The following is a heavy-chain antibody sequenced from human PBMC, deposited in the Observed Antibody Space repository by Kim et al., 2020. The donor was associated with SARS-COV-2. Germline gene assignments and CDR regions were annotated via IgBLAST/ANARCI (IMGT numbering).Heavy chain of an antibody. CDR3: ARGAGGDG. V-gene: IGHV3-30-3*01. J-gene: IGHJ4*02. D-gene: IGHD2-21*02. Sequence: GGSLRLSCAASGFTFSSYAMHWVRQAPGKGLEWVAVISYDGSNKYYADSVKGRFTISRDNSKNTLYLQMNSLRAEDTAVYYCARGAGGDGWGQGTLVTVSS. CDR2: ISYDGSNK. CDR1: GFTFSSYA.